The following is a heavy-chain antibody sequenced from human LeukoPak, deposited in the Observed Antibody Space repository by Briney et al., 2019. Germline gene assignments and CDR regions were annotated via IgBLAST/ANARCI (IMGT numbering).Heavy chain of an antibody. V-gene: IGHV1-3*01. D-gene: IGHD3-10*01. CDR2: INAGNGNT. CDR1: GYTFTSYA. Sequence: ASVKVSCKASGYTFTSYAMHWVRQAPGQRLEWMGWINAGNGNTKYAQKLQGRVTMTTDTSTDTAYMELSSLRSEDTAVYYCATDRGGFGELLYPPLDYWGQGTLVTVSS. J-gene: IGHJ4*02. CDR3: ATDRGGFGELLYPPLDY.